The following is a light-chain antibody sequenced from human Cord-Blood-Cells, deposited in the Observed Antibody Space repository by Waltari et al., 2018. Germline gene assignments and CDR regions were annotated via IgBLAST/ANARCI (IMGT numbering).Light chain of an antibody. CDR3: QQRSNWPT. CDR1: QSVSSY. Sequence: EIELTQSPATLSSSPGERATLPCRASQSVSSYLAWYQQKPGQAPRLLIYDASNRATGIPARFSGSGSGTDFTLTISSLEPEDFAVYYCQQRSNWPTFGQGTKVEIK. V-gene: IGKV3-11*01. CDR2: DAS. J-gene: IGKJ1*01.